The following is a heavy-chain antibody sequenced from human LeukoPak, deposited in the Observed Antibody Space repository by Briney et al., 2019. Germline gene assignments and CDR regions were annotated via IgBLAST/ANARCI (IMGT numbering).Heavy chain of an antibody. CDR1: GFTFSDYY. D-gene: IGHD3-10*01. V-gene: IGHV3-11*06. J-gene: IGHJ3*02. Sequence: GGSLRLSCAASGFTFSDYYMSWIRQAPGKGLEWLSYISRTGSHTPYADSVKGRFTVSRDNAKNSLSLELNSLRVDDTAIYYCARVKLLYGSGIGDAFDIWGQGTMVTVSS. CDR3: ARVKLLYGSGIGDAFDI. CDR2: ISRTGSHT.